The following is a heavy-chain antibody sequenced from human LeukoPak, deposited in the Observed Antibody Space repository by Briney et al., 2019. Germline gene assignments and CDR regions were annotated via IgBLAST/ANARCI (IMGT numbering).Heavy chain of an antibody. Sequence: GESLKISCKGYGYRFTDYWIGWVRQMPGKGLEWMAMSFPGDSDTRYSPSFQGQVTISADKSISTAYLQWSSLMASDTAIYYCARHHDSGTSRIHLDVWGKGTTVTVSS. CDR3: ARHHDSGTSRIHLDV. CDR1: GYRFTDYW. CDR2: SFPGDSDT. D-gene: IGHD3-10*01. J-gene: IGHJ6*04. V-gene: IGHV5-51*01.